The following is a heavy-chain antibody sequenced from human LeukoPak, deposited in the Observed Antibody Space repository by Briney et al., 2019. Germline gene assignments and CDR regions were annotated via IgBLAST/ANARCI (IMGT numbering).Heavy chain of an antibody. CDR1: GFTFSSYG. V-gene: IGHV3-48*01. D-gene: IGHD2-15*01. J-gene: IGHJ5*02. CDR2: ISSTSTTR. CDR3: ARGADGVSSNSRGWFDP. Sequence: PGGSLRLSCAASGFTFSSYGMDWVRQAPGKGPEWVSYISSTSTTRSYADSVKGRFTISRDNAKNSLYLQMNSLRAEDTAVYSCARGADGVSSNSRGWFDPWGQGTLVTVSS.